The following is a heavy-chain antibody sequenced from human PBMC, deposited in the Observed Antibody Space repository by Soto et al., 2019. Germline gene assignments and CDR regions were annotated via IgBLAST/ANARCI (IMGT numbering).Heavy chain of an antibody. CDR2: IIPIFGTA. Sequence: GASVKVSCKASGGTFSSYAISWVRQAPGQGLEWMGGIIPIFGTANYAQKFQGRVTITADESTSTAYMELSSLRSEDTAVYYCAIGDYDYVWGSYRWAPFDYWGQGTLVTVSS. CDR3: AIGDYDYVWGSYRWAPFDY. J-gene: IGHJ4*02. D-gene: IGHD3-16*02. CDR1: GGTFSSYA. V-gene: IGHV1-69*13.